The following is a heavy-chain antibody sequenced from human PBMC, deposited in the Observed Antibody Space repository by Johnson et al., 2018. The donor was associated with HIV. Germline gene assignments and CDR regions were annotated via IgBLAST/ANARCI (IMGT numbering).Heavy chain of an antibody. D-gene: IGHD3-3*01. Sequence: QVQLVESGGGMVQPGGSLRLSCAASGFTFSGHGIHWVRQAPGKGLEWVAFIRYDGSNKYHADSVKGRFTISRDNSKNTLFLQMNSLRAEDMAVYYCARARGDFWSGYPAFDIWGQGTMVTVS. CDR2: IRYDGSNK. J-gene: IGHJ3*02. V-gene: IGHV3-30*02. CDR1: GFTFSGHG. CDR3: ARARGDFWSGYPAFDI.